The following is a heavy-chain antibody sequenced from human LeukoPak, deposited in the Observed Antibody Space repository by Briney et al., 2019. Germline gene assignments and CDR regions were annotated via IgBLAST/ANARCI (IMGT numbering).Heavy chain of an antibody. V-gene: IGHV4-61*02. Sequence: SQTLSLTCTVSGGSISSGSYYWSWIRQPAGKGLEWIGRIYTSGSTNYNPSLKSRVTISVDTSKNQFSLKLSSVTAADTAAYYCARDLVGRYCSGGSCYDNWFDPWGQGTLVTVSS. CDR1: GGSISSGSYY. CDR2: IYTSGST. CDR3: ARDLVGRYCSGGSCYDNWFDP. D-gene: IGHD2-15*01. J-gene: IGHJ5*02.